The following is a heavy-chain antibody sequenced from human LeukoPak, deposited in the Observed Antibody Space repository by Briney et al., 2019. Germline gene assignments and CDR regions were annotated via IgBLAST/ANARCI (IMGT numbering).Heavy chain of an antibody. CDR3: SRDPRNNDY. Sequence: GGSVTLSRAASGFTFSDSYMTWIRQAPGKGLEVLSYISGSANDVHYIDSVRGRFHISRDNAKNSLYLHMNSLTVEDTAVYYCSRDPRNNDYWGQGTLVTVSS. V-gene: IGHV3-11*01. J-gene: IGHJ4*02. CDR2: ISGSANDV. CDR1: GFTFSDSY.